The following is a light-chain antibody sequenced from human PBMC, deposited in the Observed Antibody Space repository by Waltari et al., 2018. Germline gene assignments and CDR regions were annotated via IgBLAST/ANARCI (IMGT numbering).Light chain of an antibody. J-gene: IGKJ2*01. CDR2: LGS. Sequence: DIVMTQSPLSLPVTPGEPASISCRSSQSLLHRNGYNYLDWYLQKPGQSPQLLIYLGSNRASGVPDRFSGSGSGTDFTLKISRLEAEDIGVFFCMQSLQTPYTFGQGTKLEIK. CDR3: MQSLQTPYT. CDR1: QSLLHRNGYNY. V-gene: IGKV2-28*01.